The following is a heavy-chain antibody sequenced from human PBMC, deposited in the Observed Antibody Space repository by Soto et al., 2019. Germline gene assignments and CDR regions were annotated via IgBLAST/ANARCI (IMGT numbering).Heavy chain of an antibody. J-gene: IGHJ6*02. CDR2: MNPNSGNT. CDR1: GYTFTSYD. D-gene: IGHD2-2*01. Sequence: ASVKVSCKASGYTFTSYDINWVRQATGQGLEWMGWMNPNSGNTGYAQKFQGRVTITADESTSTAYMELSSLRSEDTAVYYCARDRGYCGSTSCYENGMDVWGQGTTVTVSS. CDR3: ARDRGYCGSTSCYENGMDV. V-gene: IGHV1-8*01.